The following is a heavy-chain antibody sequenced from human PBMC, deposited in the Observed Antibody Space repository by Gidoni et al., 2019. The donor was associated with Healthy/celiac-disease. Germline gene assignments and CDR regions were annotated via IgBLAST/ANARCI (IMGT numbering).Heavy chain of an antibody. J-gene: IGHJ6*02. CDR3: ARDREWFGELFGPYYGMDV. Sequence: EVQLVESGGGLVKPGGSLRLSCAASGFTFSSYSMNWVRQAPGKGLEWVSSISSSSSYIYYADSVKGRFTISRDNAKNSLYLQMNSLRAEDTAVYYCARDREWFGELFGPYYGMDVWGQGTTVTVSS. CDR1: GFTFSSYS. D-gene: IGHD3-10*01. V-gene: IGHV3-21*01. CDR2: ISSSSSYI.